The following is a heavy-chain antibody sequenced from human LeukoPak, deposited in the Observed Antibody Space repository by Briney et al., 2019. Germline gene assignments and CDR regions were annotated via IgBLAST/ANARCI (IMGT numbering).Heavy chain of an antibody. V-gene: IGHV4-59*01. J-gene: IGHJ4*02. CDR1: GGSISSYY. CDR3: ARGKLSYFDY. Sequence: SETLSLTCTVSGGSISSYYWSWIRQPPGKGLEWIGYIYYSGSTNYNPSLKSRVTISVDTSKNQFSLKLSSVTAADTAVYYCARGKLSYFDYWGQGTLVTVSS. D-gene: IGHD5-18*01. CDR2: IYYSGST.